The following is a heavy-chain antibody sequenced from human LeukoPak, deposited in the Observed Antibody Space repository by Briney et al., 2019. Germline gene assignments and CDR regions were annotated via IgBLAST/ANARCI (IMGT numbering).Heavy chain of an antibody. CDR2: IYYSGYT. J-gene: IGHJ4*02. CDR1: GGSISGYY. V-gene: IGHV4-59*08. CDR3: ARQGRGDIVVVTAIDY. D-gene: IGHD2-21*02. Sequence: PSETLSLTCTVSGGSISGYYRSWIRQPPGKGLEWIGYIYYSGYTNYNPSLKSRVTISVDTSKNQFSLKLSSVTAADTAVYYCARQGRGDIVVVTAIDYWGQGTLVTVSS.